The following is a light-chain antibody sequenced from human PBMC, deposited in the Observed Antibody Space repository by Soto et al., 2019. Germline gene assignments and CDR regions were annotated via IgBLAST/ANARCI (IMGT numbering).Light chain of an antibody. Sequence: DIQMTQSPSSLSASVGDRVTITCRASQGIRNDVGWYQQKPGKAPKRLISAASTLQNGVPSRFSGSGSGTAFTLTISSLPPEDFATYSGLQDNSYSLPFGGGTEVDIK. CDR3: LQDNSYSLP. J-gene: IGKJ4*01. V-gene: IGKV1-17*01. CDR1: QGIRND. CDR2: AAS.